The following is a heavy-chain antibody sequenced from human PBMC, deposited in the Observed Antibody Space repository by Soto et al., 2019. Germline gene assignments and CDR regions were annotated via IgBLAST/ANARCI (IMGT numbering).Heavy chain of an antibody. D-gene: IGHD4-4*01. V-gene: IGHV4-30-4*01. CDR2: IYYSGNT. CDR3: VRDAVTHVYYYGRDV. J-gene: IGHJ6*02. Sequence: PSETLSLTCTVSGGSISSGDYYWSWIRQPPGKGLEWIGYIYYSGNTYYNPSLKSRVIMSIDTSKHQFSLKLSSVSAADTAVYYCVRDAVTHVYYYGRDVWGQGTTVTVSS. CDR1: GGSISSGDYY.